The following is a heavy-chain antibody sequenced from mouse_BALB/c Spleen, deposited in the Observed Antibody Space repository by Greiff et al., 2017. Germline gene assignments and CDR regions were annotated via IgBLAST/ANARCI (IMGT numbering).Heavy chain of an antibody. D-gene: IGHD2-4*01. CDR3: ATTMITTGWFAY. V-gene: IGHV3-2*02. J-gene: IGHJ3*01. Sequence: EVQLQQSGPGLVKPSQSLSLTCTVTGYSITSDYAWNWIRQFPGNKLEWMGYISYSGSTSYNPSLKSRISITRDTSKNQFFLQLNSVTTEDTATYYCATTMITTGWFAYWGQGTLVTVSA. CDR2: ISYSGST. CDR1: GYSITSDYA.